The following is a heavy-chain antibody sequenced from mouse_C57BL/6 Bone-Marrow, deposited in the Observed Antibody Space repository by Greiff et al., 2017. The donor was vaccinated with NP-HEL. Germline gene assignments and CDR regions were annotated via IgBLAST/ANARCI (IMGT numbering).Heavy chain of an antibody. CDR1: GYSFTGYY. J-gene: IGHJ3*01. V-gene: IGHV1-42*01. CDR2: INPSTGGT. CDR3: ARFRLRRAY. D-gene: IGHD2-4*01. Sequence: EVQLQQSGPELVKPGASVKISCKASGYSFTGYYMNWVKQSPEKSLEWIGEINPSTGGTTYNQKFKAKATLTVDKSSSTAYMQLKSLTSEDSAVYYCARFRLRRAYWGQGTLVTVSA.